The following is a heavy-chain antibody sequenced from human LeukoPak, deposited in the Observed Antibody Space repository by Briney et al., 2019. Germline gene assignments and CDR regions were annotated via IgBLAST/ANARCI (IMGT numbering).Heavy chain of an antibody. CDR1: GFTLSSYW. CDR3: ARDKALGYFDY. CDR2: INSDGSST. J-gene: IGHJ4*02. V-gene: IGHV3-74*01. Sequence: PGGSLRLSCAASGFTLSSYWMHWVRQAPGKGLVWVSRINSDGSSTRYADSVKGRFTISRDNAKNTLYLQMNSLRAEDTAVYYCARDKALGYFDYWGQGTLVTASS.